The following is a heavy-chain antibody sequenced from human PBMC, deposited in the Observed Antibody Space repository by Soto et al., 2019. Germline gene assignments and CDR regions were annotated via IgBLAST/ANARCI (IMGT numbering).Heavy chain of an antibody. CDR3: AKDEVLVEVVARDYYGMDV. Sequence: QVQLVESGGGLVQPGRSLRLSCAASGFTFSSYGMHWVRQAPGKGLEWVALILYDGKKNYYADSVKGRFTISRDNSKNTLYLQMNSLRAEDTAVYYCAKDEVLVEVVARDYYGMDVWGQGTTVTVSS. V-gene: IGHV3-30*18. CDR2: ILYDGKKN. D-gene: IGHD2-15*01. CDR1: GFTFSSYG. J-gene: IGHJ6*02.